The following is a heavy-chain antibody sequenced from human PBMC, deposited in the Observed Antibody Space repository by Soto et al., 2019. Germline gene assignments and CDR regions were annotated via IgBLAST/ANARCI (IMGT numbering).Heavy chain of an antibody. J-gene: IGHJ6*02. CDR1: GYTFTGYY. CDR3: ARDSYSSGPYYYGMDV. V-gene: IGHV1-2*04. CDR2: INPNSGGT. Sequence: GASVKVSCKASGYTFTGYYMHWVRQAPGQGLEWMGWINPNSGGTNYAQKFQGWVTMTRDTSISTAYMELSRLRSDDTAVYYCARDSYSSGPYYYGMDVWGQGTTVTVSS. D-gene: IGHD6-25*01.